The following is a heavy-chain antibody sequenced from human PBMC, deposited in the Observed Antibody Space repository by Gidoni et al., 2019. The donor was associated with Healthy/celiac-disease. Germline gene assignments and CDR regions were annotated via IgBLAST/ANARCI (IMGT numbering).Heavy chain of an antibody. D-gene: IGHD6-19*01. CDR1: GFSLSTSGMC. J-gene: IGHJ3*02. CDR2: IDWDDDK. Sequence: QVTLRASGPALVQPTQTLTLTCTFSGFSLSTSGMCVSWIRRPPGKALEWLARIDWDDDKYYSTSLKTRLTISKDTSKNQVVLTMTNMDPVDTATYYCARTEGIAVAEAFDIWGQGTMVTVSS. CDR3: ARTEGIAVAEAFDI. V-gene: IGHV2-70*15.